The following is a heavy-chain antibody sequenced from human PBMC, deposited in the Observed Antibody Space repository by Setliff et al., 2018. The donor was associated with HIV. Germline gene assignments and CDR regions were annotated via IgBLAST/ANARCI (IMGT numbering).Heavy chain of an antibody. CDR3: ARMESTRPPRGLDY. D-gene: IGHD6-6*01. CDR2: VYYTGST. Sequence: SETLSLTCTVSGGSVSRSSYYWGWIRQPTGKGLEWIGTVYYTGSTQYNPSFKSRVTISVDTSKNQFSLKLISVTAADTAVYYCARMESTRPPRGLDYWGQGALVAVSS. J-gene: IGHJ4*02. V-gene: IGHV4-39*01. CDR1: GGSVSRSSYY.